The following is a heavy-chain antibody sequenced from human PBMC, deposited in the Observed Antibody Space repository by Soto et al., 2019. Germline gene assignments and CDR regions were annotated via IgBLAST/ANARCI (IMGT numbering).Heavy chain of an antibody. CDR3: ARDQSPSSGWPGMDV. Sequence: QVQLVQSGAEVKKPGASVKVSCKASGYTVTDYYMHWVRQAPGQGLEWMVWINPNSGGTNYAQKFQGRVTMTRDTSISTAYMELNRLRSDDTAVYYCARDQSPSSGWPGMDVWGQGTTVTVSS. CDR1: GYTVTDYY. V-gene: IGHV1-2*02. CDR2: INPNSGGT. D-gene: IGHD6-19*01. J-gene: IGHJ6*02.